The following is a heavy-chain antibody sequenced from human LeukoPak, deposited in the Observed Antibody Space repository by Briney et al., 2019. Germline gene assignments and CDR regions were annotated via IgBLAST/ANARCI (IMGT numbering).Heavy chain of an antibody. CDR2: INPNSGGT. D-gene: IGHD4-17*01. V-gene: IGHV1-2*02. CDR1: GYTITGYY. CDR3: ARDPTTVTTLYYFDY. J-gene: IGHJ4*02. Sequence: ASVKVSCKSSGYTITGYYMRWVRQAPGQGLEWMGWINPNSGGTNYAQRFQGRVTMTRDTSISTAYMELSRLRSDDTAVYYCARDPTTVTTLYYFDYWGQGTLVTVSS.